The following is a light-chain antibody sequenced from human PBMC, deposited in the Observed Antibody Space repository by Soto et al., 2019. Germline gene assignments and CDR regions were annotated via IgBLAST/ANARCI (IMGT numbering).Light chain of an antibody. CDR1: SNDIGGYIY. CDR3: SSFTGSTTWV. V-gene: IGLV2-14*01. Sequence: QSALTQPASVSGSPGQSITMFCTGTSNDIGGYIYVSWYQQHPGKAPKLIIYEVSNRPSGISNRFSGSKSANTASLTISGLQAEDEAEYYCSSFTGSTTWVFGGGTKLTVL. CDR2: EVS. J-gene: IGLJ3*02.